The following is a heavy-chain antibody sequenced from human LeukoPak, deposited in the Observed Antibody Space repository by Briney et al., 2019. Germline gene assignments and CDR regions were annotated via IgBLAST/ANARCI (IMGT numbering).Heavy chain of an antibody. J-gene: IGHJ5*02. V-gene: IGHV3-9*01. D-gene: IGHD2-15*01. CDR1: VFNFDDYA. CDR3: AKGAAQAHNWFDP. CDR2: ISWNSGNI. Sequence: GRSLRLSCAAAVFNFDDYAMHWVRQAPGKGLEWVSGISWNSGNIGYADSVKGRFTISRDNAKNSLYLQMNSLRPEDTALYYCAKGAAQAHNWFDPRGQGTLVIVYS.